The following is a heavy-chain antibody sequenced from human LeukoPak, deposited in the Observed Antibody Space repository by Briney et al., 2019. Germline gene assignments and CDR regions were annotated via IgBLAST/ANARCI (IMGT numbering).Heavy chain of an antibody. CDR2: IYYSGSI. CDR3: ARGNWYLDY. Sequence: PSETLSLICTVSGGSISSYYWSWIRRPPGKGLEWIGYIYYSGSINYNPSLKSRVTISVDTSKNQFSLKVSSVTAADTAVYYCARGNWYLDYWGQGTLVTVSS. D-gene: IGHD1-1*01. V-gene: IGHV4-59*01. CDR1: GGSISSYY. J-gene: IGHJ4*02.